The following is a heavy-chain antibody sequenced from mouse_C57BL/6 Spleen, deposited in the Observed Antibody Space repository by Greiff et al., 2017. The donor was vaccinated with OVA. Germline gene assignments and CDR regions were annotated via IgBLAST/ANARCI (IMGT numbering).Heavy chain of an antibody. V-gene: IGHV1-26*01. CDR2: INPNNGGT. Sequence: VQLQQSGPELVKPGASVKISCKASGYTFTDYYMNWVKQSHGKSLEWIGDINPNNGGTSYNQKFKGKATLTVDKSSSTAYMEFRSLTSEDSAVYYCALTGTGYFDVWGTGTTVTVSS. CDR1: GYTFTDYY. CDR3: ALTGTGYFDV. J-gene: IGHJ1*03. D-gene: IGHD4-1*01.